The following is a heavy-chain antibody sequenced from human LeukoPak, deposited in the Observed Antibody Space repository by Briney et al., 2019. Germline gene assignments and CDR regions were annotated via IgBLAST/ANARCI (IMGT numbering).Heavy chain of an antibody. Sequence: GGSLRLSCAASGFTFSSYTMNWVRQAPGKGLEWVSSISSSSTYTYYADSLKGRFTISRDNAKNSLYLQMNSLSAEDTAVYYCASLPWLVRWVYYWGQGTLVTVSS. D-gene: IGHD6-19*01. CDR2: ISSSSTYT. V-gene: IGHV3-21*01. CDR3: ASLPWLVRWVYY. CDR1: GFTFSSYT. J-gene: IGHJ4*02.